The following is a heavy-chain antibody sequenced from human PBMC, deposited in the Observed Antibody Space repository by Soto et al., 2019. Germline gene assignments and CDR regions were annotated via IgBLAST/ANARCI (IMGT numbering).Heavy chain of an antibody. J-gene: IGHJ6*02. Sequence: SQTLSLTCDISGDSVSSNSAAWDWLRQSPSRGLEWLGRTYYRSKWYNDYAITVKSRITIKPDTSKNQFSLQLNSVTPEDTAVDYCARGLLECADSDYYYGMDVWGQGTTVTVSS. CDR3: ARGLLECADSDYYYGMDV. D-gene: IGHD1-1*01. V-gene: IGHV6-1*01. CDR2: TYYRSKWYN. CDR1: GDSVSSNSAA.